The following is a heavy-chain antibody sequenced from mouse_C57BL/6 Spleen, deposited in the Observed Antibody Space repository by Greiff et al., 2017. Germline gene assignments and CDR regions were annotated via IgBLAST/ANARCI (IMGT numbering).Heavy chain of an antibody. J-gene: IGHJ1*03. CDR3: AGGDYYWYFDV. V-gene: IGHV1-26*01. CDR1: GYTFTDYY. CDR2: INPNNGGT. Sequence: EVQLQQSGPELVKPGASVKISCKASGYTFTDYYMNWVKQSHGKSLEWIGDINPNNGGTSYNQKFKGKAILTVDKSSSTAYMELRSLTSEDSAVYYCAGGDYYWYFDVWGTGTTVTVSS. D-gene: IGHD2-4*01.